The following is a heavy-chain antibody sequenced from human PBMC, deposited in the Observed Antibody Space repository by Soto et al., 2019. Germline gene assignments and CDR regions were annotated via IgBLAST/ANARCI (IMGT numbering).Heavy chain of an antibody. CDR1: GFTFSSYG. CDR3: ARGAWRVRGEHYFDY. V-gene: IGHV3-33*01. D-gene: IGHD3-10*01. J-gene: IGHJ4*02. Sequence: QVQLVESGGGVVQPGRSLRLSCAVSGFTFSSYGMHWVRQAPGKGLEWVAVIWFDGSNKYYADSVKGRFTISRDNSKNTLYLQMNSLRADDTAVYYCARGAWRVRGEHYFDYWGQGTLVTVSS. CDR2: IWFDGSNK.